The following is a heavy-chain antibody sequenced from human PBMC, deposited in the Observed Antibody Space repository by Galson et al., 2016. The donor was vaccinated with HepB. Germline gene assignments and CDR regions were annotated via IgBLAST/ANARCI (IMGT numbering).Heavy chain of an antibody. J-gene: IGHJ4*02. V-gene: IGHV6-1*01. CDR1: GDSVSSNSGA. CDR2: TYYRSKYYN. D-gene: IGHD1-1*01. CDR3: ARAGGLNENYYFDY. Sequence: CAISGDSVSSNSGAWNWVRQSPSRGLEWLGRTYYRSKYYNDYAVSVKSRITINPDTSKNQFSLQLNSVTPGDTAVYYCARAGGLNENYYFDYWGQGTLVTVSS.